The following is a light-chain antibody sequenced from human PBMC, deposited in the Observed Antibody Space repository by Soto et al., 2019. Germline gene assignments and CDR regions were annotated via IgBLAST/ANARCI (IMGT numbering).Light chain of an antibody. Sequence: AMHMAKLPSSLSASEGDKVTITCRASQGIRNYVGWYQQKPGKAPKLLIYAASSLQSGVPSRFSGSGSGTEFTLTISSLQPDNFAIYYCQQNNSNPWTFGQGTKVDIK. V-gene: IGKV1-6*01. J-gene: IGKJ1*01. CDR3: QQNNSNPWT. CDR1: QGIRNY. CDR2: AAS.